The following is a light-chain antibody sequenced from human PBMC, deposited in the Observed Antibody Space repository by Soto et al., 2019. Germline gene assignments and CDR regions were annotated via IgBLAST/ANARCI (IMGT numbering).Light chain of an antibody. Sequence: EIVLTQSPGTLSLSPGERATLSCRASQSLTSSYLAWYQQKPGQAPRLLIYGASSRATGSPDRFSGSGSGTDFTLTIRRLEPEDLAVYYGQQSERAPPSHTFGPGTKWELK. J-gene: IGKJ2*01. V-gene: IGKV3-20*01. CDR1: QSLTSSY. CDR3: QQSERAPPSHT. CDR2: GAS.